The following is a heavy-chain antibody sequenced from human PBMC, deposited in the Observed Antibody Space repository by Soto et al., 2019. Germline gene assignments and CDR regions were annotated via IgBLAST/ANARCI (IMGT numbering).Heavy chain of an antibody. CDR1: GGTFSSYA. J-gene: IGHJ5*02. CDR3: ARDPYIVVVPAGMGHGWFGR. V-gene: IGHV1-69*06. D-gene: IGHD2-2*01. Sequence: SVKVSCKASGGTFSSYAISWVRQAHGQGLEWMGGIIPIFGTANYAQKFKGRVTITAEKSTSTVYMQLSRLRSEDTAVYYCARDPYIVVVPAGMGHGWFGRWGQGTLVTVSS. CDR2: IIPIFGTA.